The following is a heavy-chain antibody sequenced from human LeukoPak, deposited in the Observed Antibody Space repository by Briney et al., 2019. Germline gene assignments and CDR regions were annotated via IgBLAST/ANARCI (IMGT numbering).Heavy chain of an antibody. Sequence: SETLSLTCAVSGGSISSTGHYWSWIRQHPGKGLEWIGYIYYSGSAFYNPSLKSRVTLSVDTAKNQFSLKLTSVTAADTAVYYCASAYCSSTSCYFDYWGQGTLVTVSS. CDR3: ASAYCSSTSCYFDY. D-gene: IGHD2-2*01. V-gene: IGHV4-31*11. CDR2: IYYSGSA. J-gene: IGHJ4*02. CDR1: GGSISSTGHY.